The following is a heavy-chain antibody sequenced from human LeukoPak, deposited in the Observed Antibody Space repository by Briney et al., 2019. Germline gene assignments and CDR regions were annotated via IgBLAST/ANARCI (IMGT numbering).Heavy chain of an antibody. CDR1: GFTFSDYF. V-gene: IGHV3-64*01. Sequence: GGSLRLSCAASGFTFSDYFMHWVRQAPGRGLEYVSAISPSGDSTYYASSVKGRFTISRDNAKNSLYLQMNSLRAEDTAVYYCARVGYYDSSGYSDAFDIWGQGTMVTVSS. CDR2: ISPSGDST. CDR3: ARVGYYDSSGYSDAFDI. D-gene: IGHD3-22*01. J-gene: IGHJ3*02.